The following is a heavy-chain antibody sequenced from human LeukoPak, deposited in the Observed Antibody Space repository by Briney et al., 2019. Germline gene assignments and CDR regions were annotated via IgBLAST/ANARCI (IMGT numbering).Heavy chain of an antibody. D-gene: IGHD1-26*01. V-gene: IGHV3-33*01. Sequence: GGSLRLSCAASGFTFSSYGMHWVRQAPGKGLEGVAVIWYDGSNKYYADSVKGRFTISRDNSKNTLYLQMNSMRAEDTAVYYCGTEAVGATTGDDYYYMEVWGQGTMVTVSS. CDR2: IWYDGSNK. J-gene: IGHJ6*03. CDR3: GTEAVGATTGDDYYYMEV. CDR1: GFTFSSYG.